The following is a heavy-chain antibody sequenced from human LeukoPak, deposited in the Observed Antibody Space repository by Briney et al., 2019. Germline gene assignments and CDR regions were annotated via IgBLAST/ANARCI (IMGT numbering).Heavy chain of an antibody. Sequence: SETLSLTCTVSGGSISSSSYYWGWIRQPPGKGLEWIGEINHSGSTNYNPSLKSRVTISVDTSKNQFSLKLSSVTAADTAVYYCARGLTRQRITMVRGVFDIWGQGTMVTVSS. D-gene: IGHD3-10*01. J-gene: IGHJ3*02. CDR2: INHSGST. CDR3: ARGLTRQRITMVRGVFDI. V-gene: IGHV4-39*07. CDR1: GGSISSSSYY.